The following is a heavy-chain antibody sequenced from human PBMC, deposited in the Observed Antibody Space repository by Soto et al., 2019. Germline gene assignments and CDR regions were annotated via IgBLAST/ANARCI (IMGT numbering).Heavy chain of an antibody. J-gene: IGHJ4*02. V-gene: IGHV1-69*12. CDR2: IIPIFGTA. D-gene: IGHD3-16*01. CDR1: GGTFSSYA. Sequence: QVQLVQSGAEVKKPGSSVKVSCKASGGTFSSYAIDWVRQAPGQGLEWMGGIIPIFGTADYAQKFQGRVTITADESTSTDYMELSSLRSEDTAVSYCARGQTGGGWGYYFDYWGQGTLVTVSS. CDR3: ARGQTGGGWGYYFDY.